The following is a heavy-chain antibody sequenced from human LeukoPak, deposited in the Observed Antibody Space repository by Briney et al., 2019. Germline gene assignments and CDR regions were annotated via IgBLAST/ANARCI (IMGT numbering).Heavy chain of an antibody. V-gene: IGHV5-51*01. Sequence: GALLQISTECSGSIFTSYWSGLGRPVPGKGLGCGRIFYPGGSDTRYRPSFQGQVTLSADKSISTAYLQGSSLNASDTAVYVCARLRSITMVRGARDKHAFDIWGQGTMVTVSS. CDR1: GSIFTSYW. J-gene: IGHJ3*02. D-gene: IGHD3-10*01. CDR2: FYPGGSDT. CDR3: ARLRSITMVRGARDKHAFDI.